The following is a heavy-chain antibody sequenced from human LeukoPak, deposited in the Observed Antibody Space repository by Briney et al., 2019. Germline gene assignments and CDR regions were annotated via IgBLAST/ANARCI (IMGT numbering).Heavy chain of an antibody. D-gene: IGHD6-19*01. CDR3: ARRGYKRWLVPKNWFDP. J-gene: IGHJ5*02. V-gene: IGHV4-34*01. CDR2: INHSGST. CDR1: GGSFSGYY. Sequence: PSETLSLTCAVYGGSFSGYYWSWIRQPPGKGLEWIGEINHSGSTNYNPSLKSRVTISVDTSKNQFSLKLSSVTAADTAVYYCARRGYKRWLVPKNWFDPWGQGTLVTVSS.